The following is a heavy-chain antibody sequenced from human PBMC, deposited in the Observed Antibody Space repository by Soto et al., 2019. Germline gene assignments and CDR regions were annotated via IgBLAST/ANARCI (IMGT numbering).Heavy chain of an antibody. Sequence: SETLSLTCAVYGGSFSGYYWSWIRQPPGKGLEWIGEINHSGSTNYNPSLKSRVTISVDTSKNQFSLKLSSVTAADTAVYYCARGRVGAPSRYNWFDPWGQGTLVTVSS. D-gene: IGHD1-26*01. CDR1: GGSFSGYY. V-gene: IGHV4-34*01. CDR2: INHSGST. J-gene: IGHJ5*02. CDR3: ARGRVGAPSRYNWFDP.